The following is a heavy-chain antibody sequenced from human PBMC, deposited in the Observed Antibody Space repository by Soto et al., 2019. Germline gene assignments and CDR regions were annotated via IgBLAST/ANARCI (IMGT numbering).Heavy chain of an antibody. V-gene: IGHV4-4*07. Sequence: QVQLQESGPGLVKPSDPLSLPRTLSGRHHSRHQWIWTAERPEEALEWSGRIYTSGSTHYNPSLKSRVTMSVDTSKNQFSLKLSSVTAADTAVYYCARDRQYYDSSGYLVYYFDYWGQGTLVTVSS. CDR1: GRHHSRHQ. J-gene: IGHJ4*02. CDR3: ARDRQYYDSSGYLVYYFDY. D-gene: IGHD3-22*01. CDR2: IYTSGST.